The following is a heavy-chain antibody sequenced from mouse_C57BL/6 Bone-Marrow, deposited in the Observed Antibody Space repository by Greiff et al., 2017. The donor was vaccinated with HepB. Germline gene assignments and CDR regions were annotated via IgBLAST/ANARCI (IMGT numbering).Heavy chain of an antibody. CDR1: GFNIKNTY. D-gene: IGHD1-1*01. CDR3: ARGGTTVGAY. CDR2: IGPGSGST. V-gene: IGHV1-77*01. J-gene: IGHJ3*01. Sequence: VQLQQSVAELVRPGASVKLSCTASGFNIKNTYMHWVKQRPGQGLEWIGKIGPGSGSTYYNEKFKGKATLTADKSSSTAYMQLSSLTSEDSAVYFCARGGTTVGAYWGQGTLVTVSA.